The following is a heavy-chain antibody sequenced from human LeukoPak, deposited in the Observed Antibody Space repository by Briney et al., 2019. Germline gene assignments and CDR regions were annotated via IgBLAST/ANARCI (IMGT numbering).Heavy chain of an antibody. CDR3: ARGGGNFDY. CDR1: GFTFSNYG. J-gene: IGHJ4*02. Sequence: AGGSLRLSCAASGFTFSNYGMHWVRQAPGKGLEWVAFIRYDGSNIYYGDSVKGRFTISRDNSKNTLYLQMNSLRAEDTAVYYCARGGGNFDYWGQGTLVTVSS. D-gene: IGHD2-15*01. V-gene: IGHV3-30*02. CDR2: IRYDGSNI.